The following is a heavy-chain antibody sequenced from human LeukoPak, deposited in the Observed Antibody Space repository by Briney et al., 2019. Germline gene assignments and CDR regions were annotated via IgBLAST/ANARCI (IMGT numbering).Heavy chain of an antibody. D-gene: IGHD3-10*01. Sequence: GESLKISCKGSGYSFTSYWIGWVRQMPGKGLGWMGIIYPGESDTRYSPSFQGQVTISADKSISTAYLQWSSLKPSDTPRYNCARLLSGQGLYYFDYWGQGTLVPVSS. CDR2: IYPGESDT. J-gene: IGHJ4*02. CDR3: ARLLSGQGLYYFDY. V-gene: IGHV5-51*01. CDR1: GYSFTSYW.